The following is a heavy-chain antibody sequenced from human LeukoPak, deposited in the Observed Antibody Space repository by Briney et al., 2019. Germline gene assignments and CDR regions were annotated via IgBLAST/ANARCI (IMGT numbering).Heavy chain of an antibody. J-gene: IGHJ4*01. V-gene: IGHV2-70*04. CDR1: GFSLSTSGMR. CDR3: ARQYYYDSSGYYGVDY. Sequence: SGPALVKPTQTLTLTCTFSGFSLSTSGMRVSWIRQPPGKALEWLARIDWDDDKFYSTSLKTRLTISKDTSKNQVVLTMTNMDPVDTATYYCARQYYYDSSGYYGVDYWGQEPWSPSPQ. D-gene: IGHD3-22*01. CDR2: IDWDDDK.